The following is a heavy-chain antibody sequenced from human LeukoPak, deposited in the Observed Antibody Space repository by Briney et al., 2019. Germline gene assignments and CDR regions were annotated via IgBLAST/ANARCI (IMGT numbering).Heavy chain of an antibody. V-gene: IGHV4-39*01. D-gene: IGHD6-6*01. J-gene: IGHJ4*02. CDR2: IYYSGST. CDR1: GGSISSSSYY. Sequence: PSETLSLTCTVSGGSISSSSYYWGWIRQPPGKGLEWIGSIYYSGSTYYNPSLKSRVTISVDTSKNQFSLKLSSVTAADTAVYYCARGLSIAARRAFDSWGQGTLVTVSS. CDR3: ARGLSIAARRAFDS.